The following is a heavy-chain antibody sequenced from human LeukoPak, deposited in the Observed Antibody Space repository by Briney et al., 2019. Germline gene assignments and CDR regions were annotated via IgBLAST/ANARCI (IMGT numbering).Heavy chain of an antibody. CDR3: ARDSITIFGVINY. J-gene: IGHJ4*02. Sequence: GGSLRLSCATSGFTFSNYAMSWVRQAPGQGLDWVSAISDSGVTAYYADSVKGRFTIFRDNSESTVYLQMNSLRAEDTAVYYCARDSITIFGVINYWGQGTLVTVSS. D-gene: IGHD3-3*01. CDR1: GFTFSNYA. CDR2: ISDSGVTA. V-gene: IGHV3-23*01.